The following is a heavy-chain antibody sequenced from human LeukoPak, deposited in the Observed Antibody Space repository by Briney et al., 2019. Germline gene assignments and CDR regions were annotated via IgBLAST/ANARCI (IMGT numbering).Heavy chain of an antibody. D-gene: IGHD3-16*01. CDR2: IKQDGSGK. V-gene: IGHV3-7*01. Sequence: GGSRRLSCVGSGFTFSSYWMSWVRQAPGKGLEGVANIKQDGSGKSYVDSVRGRFTISRDNAKNSLYLQVNSLRAEDAAVYYCPRAGENDYYFFYMDVWGKGTTVTVSS. CDR1: GFTFSSYW. J-gene: IGHJ6*03. CDR3: PRAGENDYYFFYMDV.